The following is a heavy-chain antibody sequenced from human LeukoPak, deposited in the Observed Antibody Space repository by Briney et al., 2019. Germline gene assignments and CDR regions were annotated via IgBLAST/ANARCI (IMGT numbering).Heavy chain of an antibody. CDR2: INPRDANT. Sequence: ASVKAPCEASGYNFISYHMHWVQQAPGQGLEWMGMINPRDANTYYAQKFQGRVTMTRDTATSTVYMGLSSLRSEDTAMYYCSRELSGGYFDFWGQGSLVTVSS. CDR3: SRELSGGYFDF. V-gene: IGHV1-46*01. J-gene: IGHJ4*02. CDR1: GYNFISYH. D-gene: IGHD2-15*01.